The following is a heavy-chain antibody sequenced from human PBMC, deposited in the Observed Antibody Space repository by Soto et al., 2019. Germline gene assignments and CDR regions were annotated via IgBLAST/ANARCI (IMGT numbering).Heavy chain of an antibody. V-gene: IGHV4-34*01. J-gene: IGHJ6*02. CDR2: INHSRST. D-gene: IGHD2-8*02. CDR1: GGSLSDYY. CDR3: ARTPRAVACTGGIDG. Sequence: QVQLQQWGAGLLKSSETLSLTCAVYGGSLSDYYWSWIRQPPGKGLEWIGEINHSRSTNYNPSLKSRVTVSVDTSNNQFYLTVSSVTAADTAVDYCARTPRAVACTGGIDGWGQRATGTVSS.